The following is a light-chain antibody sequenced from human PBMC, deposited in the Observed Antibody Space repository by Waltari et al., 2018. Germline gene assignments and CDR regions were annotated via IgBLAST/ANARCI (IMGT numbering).Light chain of an antibody. CDR2: QDS. J-gene: IGLJ1*01. CDR1: KLGTKY. CDR3: QAWDSSTFV. V-gene: IGLV3-1*01. Sequence: SYELTQPPSVSLSPGQTASITCSGDKLGTKYACWYQQKPGQSPVLVIYQDSKRPSGIPERFSGSNSGNTATLTISGTQAMDEADYYCQAWDSSTFVFGTGTKVTVL.